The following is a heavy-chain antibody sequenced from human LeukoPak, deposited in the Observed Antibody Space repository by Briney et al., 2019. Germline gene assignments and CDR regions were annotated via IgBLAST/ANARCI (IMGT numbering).Heavy chain of an antibody. CDR3: ARARSPSIAALDFDY. V-gene: IGHV1-46*01. Sequence: GASVKVSCKASGYTFTSYYMHWVRQAPGQGLEWMGITNPSGGSTSYAQKFQGRVTMTRDTSTSTVYMELSSLRSEDTAVYYCARARSPSIAALDFDYWGQGTLVTVSS. CDR1: GYTFTSYY. CDR2: TNPSGGST. D-gene: IGHD6-6*01. J-gene: IGHJ4*02.